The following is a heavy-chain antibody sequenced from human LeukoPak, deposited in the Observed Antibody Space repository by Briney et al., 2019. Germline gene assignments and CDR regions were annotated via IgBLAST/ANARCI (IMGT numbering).Heavy chain of an antibody. J-gene: IGHJ4*02. D-gene: IGHD3-22*01. V-gene: IGHV4-4*07. CDR3: ARDGDSRD. Sequence: PSETLSLTCTVSGASISSYYWSWIRQPAGRGLEWIGRIYTTGITNYNPSLKSRVTMSVDTSKNQFSLKLTSVTAADTAVYYCARDGDSRDWGQGTLVTVSS. CDR2: IYTTGIT. CDR1: GASISSYY.